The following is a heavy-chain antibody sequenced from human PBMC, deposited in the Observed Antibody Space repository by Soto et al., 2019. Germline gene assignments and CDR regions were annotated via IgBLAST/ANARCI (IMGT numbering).Heavy chain of an antibody. D-gene: IGHD6-19*01. Sequence: ASVKVSCKASGYTFTSYGISWVRQAPGQGLEWMGWISAYNGNTNYAQKLQGRATMTTDTSTSTAYMELRSLRSDDTAVYYCARDKYSSGWYTHDAFDIWGQGTMVTVSS. J-gene: IGHJ3*02. CDR1: GYTFTSYG. CDR2: ISAYNGNT. V-gene: IGHV1-18*04. CDR3: ARDKYSSGWYTHDAFDI.